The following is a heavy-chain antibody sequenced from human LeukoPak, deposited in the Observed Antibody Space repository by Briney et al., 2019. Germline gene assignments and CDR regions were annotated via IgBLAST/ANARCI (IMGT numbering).Heavy chain of an antibody. V-gene: IGHV1-46*01. CDR1: GYTFTSYY. J-gene: IGHJ3*02. CDR3: ARDQVLRFLEWIHVDAFDI. D-gene: IGHD3-3*01. CDR2: INPSGGST. Sequence: ASVKVSCKASGYTFTSYYMHWVRQAPGQGLEWMGIINPSGGSTSYAQKFQGRVTMTRDTSTSTVYMELSSLRSEDTAVYYCARDQVLRFLEWIHVDAFDIWGQGTMVTVSS.